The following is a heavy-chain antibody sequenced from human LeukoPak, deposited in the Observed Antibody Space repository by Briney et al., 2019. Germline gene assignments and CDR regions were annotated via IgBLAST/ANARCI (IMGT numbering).Heavy chain of an antibody. D-gene: IGHD1-20*01. V-gene: IGHV4-34*01. CDR1: GGSFGGYY. CDR3: ARVTSPTDY. CDR2: INHSGST. J-gene: IGHJ4*02. Sequence: SETLSLTCAVYGGSFGGYYWSWIRQPPGKGLEWIGEINHSGSTNYNPSLKSRVTISVDTSKNQFSLKLSSVTAADTAVYYCARVTSPTDYWGQGTLVTVSS.